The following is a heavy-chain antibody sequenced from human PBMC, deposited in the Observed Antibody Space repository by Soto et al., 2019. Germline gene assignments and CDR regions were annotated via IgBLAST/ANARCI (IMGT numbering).Heavy chain of an antibody. Sequence: QVQLVQSGAEVKKPGASVKVSCKASGYTFTSYYMHWVRQAPGQGLEWMGIINPSGGSTSYAQKFQGRVTMTRNTSTSTVYMELSSLRSEDTAVYYCAREREAAAGAFDIWGQGTMVTVSS. CDR3: AREREAAAGAFDI. CDR2: INPSGGST. CDR1: GYTFTSYY. V-gene: IGHV1-46*01. D-gene: IGHD6-13*01. J-gene: IGHJ3*02.